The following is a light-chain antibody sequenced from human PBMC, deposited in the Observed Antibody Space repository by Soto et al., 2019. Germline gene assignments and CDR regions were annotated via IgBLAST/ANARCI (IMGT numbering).Light chain of an antibody. CDR1: SSDVGGYNF. J-gene: IGLJ2*01. V-gene: IGLV2-11*01. Sequence: QSALTQPRSVSGSPGQSVTISCTGTSSDVGGYNFVSWYQQHPGKAPKLTIYDVSKRPSGVPDRFSGSKSGNTASLTISGLQAEDEADYYCCSYAGSYTVYGGGIKVTVL. CDR3: CSYAGSYTV. CDR2: DVS.